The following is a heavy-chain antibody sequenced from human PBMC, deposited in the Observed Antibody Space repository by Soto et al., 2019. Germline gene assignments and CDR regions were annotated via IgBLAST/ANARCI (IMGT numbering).Heavy chain of an antibody. CDR1: GGTFTSTA. J-gene: IGHJ6*02. V-gene: IGHV1-69*01. CDR3: ASSAGLDHLLNYYGLNV. D-gene: IGHD6-13*01. CDR2: IIPVLGTP. Sequence: QVLLVQSSAEVKKPGSSVKVSCKASGGTFTSTAFSWVRQAPGQGLEWMGGIIPVLGTPNYAQKFQARLTVTADASTTTVHMELSSLTSDAPAVYYCASSAGLDHLLNYYGLNVWGQGTTVTVSS.